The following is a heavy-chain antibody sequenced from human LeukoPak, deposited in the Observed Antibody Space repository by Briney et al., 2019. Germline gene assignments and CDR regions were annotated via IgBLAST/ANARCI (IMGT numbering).Heavy chain of an antibody. J-gene: IGHJ1*01. CDR2: INHSGST. Sequence: PSETLSLTCAVFGGPFSGYYWSWIRQAPWKGLEWIGDINHSGSTDYNPSLKSRLTIPVDRSKNQFSLNLTSVTTADTAVYYCARGRISGVAAPGTRAEYFLHWGQGTLVAVSS. V-gene: IGHV4-34*01. D-gene: IGHD6-13*01. CDR3: ARGRISGVAAPGTRAEYFLH. CDR1: GGPFSGYY.